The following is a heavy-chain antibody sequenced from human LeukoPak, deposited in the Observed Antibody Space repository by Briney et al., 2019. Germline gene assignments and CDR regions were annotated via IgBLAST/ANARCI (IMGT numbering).Heavy chain of an antibody. CDR3: ANGDCRGGRCSSGAY. CDR1: GFTFSSYG. Sequence: GGSLRLSCAASGFTFSSYGMHWVRQAPGKGLEWVAYTRDDGSKNWYGDSVKGRFTISRDNSKSTLYLQMNSLRGEDTAVYYRANGDCRGGRCSSGAYWGQGTLVTVSS. J-gene: IGHJ4*02. V-gene: IGHV3-30*02. D-gene: IGHD2-15*01. CDR2: TRDDGSKN.